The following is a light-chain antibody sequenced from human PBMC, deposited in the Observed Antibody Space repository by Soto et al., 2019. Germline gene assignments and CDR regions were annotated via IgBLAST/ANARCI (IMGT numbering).Light chain of an antibody. CDR2: DAS. V-gene: IGKV1-39*01. CDR3: QQSYSTLLLT. J-gene: IGKJ4*01. CDR1: QSIDSY. Sequence: DIQMTQSPSSLSASVGDRVTITCRASQSIDSYLNWYQQKPGKAPKLLIYDASSLRSGVPSRFSRSGSGTDFALTISSLQPEDFATYYCQQSYSTLLLTFGGGTKVEI.